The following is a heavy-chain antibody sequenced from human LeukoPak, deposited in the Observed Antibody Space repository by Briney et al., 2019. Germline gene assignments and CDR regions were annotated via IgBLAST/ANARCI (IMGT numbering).Heavy chain of an antibody. CDR3: ARIAAAGTNWFDP. CDR1: GFTFSSYW. J-gene: IGHJ5*02. V-gene: IGHV3-7*01. Sequence: GGSLRLSCAASGFTFSSYWMSWVRQAPGKGLEWVANIKQDGSEKYYVDSVKGRFIISRDNAKNSLYLQMNSLRAEDTAVYYCARIAAAGTNWFDPWGQGTLVTVSS. CDR2: IKQDGSEK. D-gene: IGHD6-13*01.